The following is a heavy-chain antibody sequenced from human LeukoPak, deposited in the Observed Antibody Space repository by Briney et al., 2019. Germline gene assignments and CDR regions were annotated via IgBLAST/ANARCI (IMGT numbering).Heavy chain of an antibody. CDR3: ARDSKTLTTEPGHFDY. CDR2: VIPMFDTV. CDR1: GTFSTHA. Sequence: SVKVSCKASGTFSTHALSWVRQAPGQGLEWMGRVIPMFDTVIYAQKFQDRVTITTDKSTSTAYMELSSLRSEDTAVYYCARDSKTLTTEPGHFDYWGQGTLVSVSP. J-gene: IGHJ4*02. D-gene: IGHD4-17*01. V-gene: IGHV1-69*05.